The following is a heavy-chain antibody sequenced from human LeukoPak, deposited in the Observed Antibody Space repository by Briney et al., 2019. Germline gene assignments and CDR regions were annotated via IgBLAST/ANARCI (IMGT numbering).Heavy chain of an antibody. J-gene: IGHJ6*03. V-gene: IGHV3-21*01. CDR2: ISRSSSYI. CDR3: ARALIGVGDSNRTHYYFYMDV. Sequence: GGSLRLSCATSGFTFRNYSMNWVRQAPGKGLGWVSSISRSSSYIFYADSVKGRFTISRDNAKNSLYLQMNSLRAEDTAVYYCARALIGVGDSNRTHYYFYMDVWGKGTTVTVSS. CDR1: GFTFRNYS. D-gene: IGHD2-21*02.